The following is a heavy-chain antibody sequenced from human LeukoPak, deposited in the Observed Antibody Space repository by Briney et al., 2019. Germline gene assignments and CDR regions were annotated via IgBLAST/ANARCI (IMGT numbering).Heavy chain of an antibody. D-gene: IGHD2-2*01. CDR1: GYTFTGYY. Sequence: ASVKVSCTASGYTFTGYYMHWVRQAPGQGLEWMGRINPNSGGTNYAQKFQGRVTMTRDTSISTAYMELSRLRSDDTAVYYCARVVPAAMGFDYWGQGTLVTVSS. J-gene: IGHJ4*02. CDR2: INPNSGGT. CDR3: ARVVPAAMGFDY. V-gene: IGHV1-2*06.